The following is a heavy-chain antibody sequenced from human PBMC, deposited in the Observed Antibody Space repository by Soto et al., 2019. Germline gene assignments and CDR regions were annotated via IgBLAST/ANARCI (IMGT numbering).Heavy chain of an antibody. Sequence: GWSLRLSCAISGFSVSSNYLSWVRQAPGKGLEWVSVHYSGGSTYYADSVEGRFTISRDKSNNTLYLQMRRVRAEDTAVYFCARHRHPRGTVGATSPLDPWGQGTQVTVSS. CDR2: HYSGGST. D-gene: IGHD1-26*01. V-gene: IGHV3-53*01. CDR3: ARHRHPRGTVGATSPLDP. J-gene: IGHJ5*02. CDR1: GFSVSSNY.